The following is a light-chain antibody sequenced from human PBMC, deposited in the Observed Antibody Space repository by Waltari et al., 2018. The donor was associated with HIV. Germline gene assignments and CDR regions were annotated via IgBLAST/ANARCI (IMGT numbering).Light chain of an antibody. Sequence: QSALTQPASVSGSPGPSITLSCTGTSSDVGGYNYFSWYQQHPGKAPKLMIYDVSNRPSGVSNRFSGSKSGNTASLTISGLQAEDEADYYCSSYTSSSVVFGGGTKLTVL. CDR3: SSYTSSSVV. V-gene: IGLV2-14*03. CDR2: DVS. CDR1: SSDVGGYNY. J-gene: IGLJ2*01.